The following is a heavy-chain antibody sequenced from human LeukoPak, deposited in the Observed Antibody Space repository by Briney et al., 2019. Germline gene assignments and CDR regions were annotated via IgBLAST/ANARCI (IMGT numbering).Heavy chain of an antibody. Sequence: SVKVSCKASGGTFSSYTISWVRQAPGQGLEWMGRIIPILGIANYAQKFQGRVTITADKSTSTAYMELSSLRSEDTAVYYCAREDFGVVIHNWFDPWGQGILVTVSS. CDR2: IIPILGIA. J-gene: IGHJ5*02. CDR3: AREDFGVVIHNWFDP. V-gene: IGHV1-69*04. CDR1: GGTFSSYT. D-gene: IGHD3-3*01.